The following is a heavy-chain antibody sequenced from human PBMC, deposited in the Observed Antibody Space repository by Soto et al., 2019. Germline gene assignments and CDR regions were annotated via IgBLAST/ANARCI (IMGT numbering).Heavy chain of an antibody. Sequence: GGSLRLSCAASGFTFSSYAMSWVRQAPGKGLEWVSAISSSGGSTYYADSVKGRFTISRDNSKNTLYLQINSLRAEDTAVYYCTKERSDHRITAAAIDYWGQGAQVTVSS. V-gene: IGHV3-23*01. J-gene: IGHJ4*02. D-gene: IGHD2-2*02. CDR1: GFTFSSYA. CDR2: ISSSGGST. CDR3: TKERSDHRITAAAIDY.